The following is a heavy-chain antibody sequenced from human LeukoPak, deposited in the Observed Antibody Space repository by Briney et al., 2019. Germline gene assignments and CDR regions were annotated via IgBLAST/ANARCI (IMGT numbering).Heavy chain of an antibody. J-gene: IGHJ4*02. CDR1: GFTVSSNY. D-gene: IGHD2-8*02. CDR3: AKDYIWWLRSGYFDY. CDR2: LYSVGTT. Sequence: PGGSLRLSCAASGFTVSSNYMSWVRQAPGKGLEWVSVLYSVGTTHYADSVKGRFTISRDNSKNTLYLQMNSLRAEDMAVYYCAKDYIWWLRSGYFDYWGQGTLVTVSS. V-gene: IGHV3-53*01.